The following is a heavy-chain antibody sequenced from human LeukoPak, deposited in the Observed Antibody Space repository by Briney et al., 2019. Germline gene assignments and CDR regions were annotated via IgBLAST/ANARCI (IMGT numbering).Heavy chain of an antibody. J-gene: IGHJ4*02. CDR1: GFTFSDYY. CDR2: ISSSGSTI. D-gene: IGHD3-10*01. V-gene: IGHV3-11*01. CDR3: ARDRYYYGSGSYLGY. Sequence: GGSLRLSCAASGFTFSDYYMSWIRQAPGKGLEWASYISSSGSTIYYADSVKGRFTISRDNAKNSLYLQMNSLRAEDTAVYYCARDRYYYGSGSYLGYWGQGTLVTVSS.